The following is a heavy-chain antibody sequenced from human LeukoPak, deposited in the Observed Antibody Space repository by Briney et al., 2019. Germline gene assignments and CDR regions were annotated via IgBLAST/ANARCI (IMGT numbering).Heavy chain of an antibody. CDR1: GSTFSSYA. D-gene: IGHD1-7*01. J-gene: IGHJ4*02. V-gene: IGHV3-30-3*01. CDR2: ISKDGSDK. CDR3: ARDYWWNYDY. Sequence: PGGSLRLSCAASGSTFSSYAMHWVRQAPGKGLEWVAVISKDGSDKYYPGSVRGRFTISRDNSKNTIYLQMDSLRAEDTAIYYCARDYWWNYDYWGQGTLVTVSS.